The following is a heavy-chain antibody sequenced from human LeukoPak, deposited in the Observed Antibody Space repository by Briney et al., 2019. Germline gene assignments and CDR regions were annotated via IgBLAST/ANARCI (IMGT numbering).Heavy chain of an antibody. CDR2: ISYDGSNK. CDR3: ASSWYSTTPDY. CDR1: GFTFSSYA. V-gene: IGHV3-30*04. Sequence: GRSLRLYCAASGFTFSSYAMHWVRQAPGKGLEWVAVISYDGSNKYYADSVKGRFTISRDNSKNTLYLQMNSLRAEDTAVYYCASSWYSTTPDYWGQGTLVTVSS. D-gene: IGHD6-13*01. J-gene: IGHJ4*02.